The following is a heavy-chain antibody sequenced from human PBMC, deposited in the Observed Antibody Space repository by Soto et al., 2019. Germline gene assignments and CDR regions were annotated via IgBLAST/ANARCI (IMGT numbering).Heavy chain of an antibody. CDR1: GGSFTSNNW. V-gene: IGHV4-4*02. J-gene: IGHJ4*02. Sequence: QVQLQESGPGLVKPSGTLSLTCAVSGGSFTSNNWWTWVRQPPGQGLEWIGEIYRTGSTNYNPSLKRRVTRSLDTSENQFSLKVTSLTAADTAVYYCASRDPGTSVDYWGQGTLVTVSS. CDR2: IYRTGST. CDR3: ASRDPGTSVDY. D-gene: IGHD1-7*01.